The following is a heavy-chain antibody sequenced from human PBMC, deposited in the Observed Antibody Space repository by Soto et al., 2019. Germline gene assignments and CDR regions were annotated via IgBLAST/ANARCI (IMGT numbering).Heavy chain of an antibody. CDR1: GFTFSSYA. CDR2: ISGSGGST. J-gene: IGHJ3*02. CDR3: AKPSRYSGSYYAFDI. Sequence: GGSLRLSCAASGFTFSSYAMSWVRQAPGKGLEWVSAISGSGGSTYYADSVKGRFTISRDNSKNTLYLQMNSLRADDTAVYYCAKPSRYSGSYYAFDIWGQGTMVTVSS. D-gene: IGHD1-26*01. V-gene: IGHV3-23*01.